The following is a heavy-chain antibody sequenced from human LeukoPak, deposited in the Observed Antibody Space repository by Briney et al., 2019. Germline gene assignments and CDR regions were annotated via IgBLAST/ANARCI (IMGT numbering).Heavy chain of an antibody. CDR1: GFTFSSYG. Sequence: GGSLRLSRAASGFTFSSYGMHWVRQAPGKGLEWVAFIRYDGSNKYYADSVKGRFTISRDNSKNTLYLQMNSLRAEDTAVYYCAREGLGYCSSTSCYYFDYWGQGTLVTVSS. J-gene: IGHJ4*02. CDR2: IRYDGSNK. CDR3: AREGLGYCSSTSCYYFDY. V-gene: IGHV3-30*02. D-gene: IGHD2-2*01.